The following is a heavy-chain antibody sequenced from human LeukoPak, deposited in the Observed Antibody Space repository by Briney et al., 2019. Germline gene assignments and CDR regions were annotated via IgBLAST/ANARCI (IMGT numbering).Heavy chain of an antibody. V-gene: IGHV3-30*18. CDR3: AKVRDSSGYTYYYDMDV. CDR1: GFTFSSYG. CDR2: ISYDGSNK. J-gene: IGHJ6*02. Sequence: GRSLRLSCAASGFTFSSYGMHWVRQAPGKGLEWVAVISYDGSNKYYADSVKGRFTISRDNSKNTLYLQMNSLRAEDTALYYCAKVRDSSGYTYYYDMDVWGQGTTVSVSS. D-gene: IGHD3-22*01.